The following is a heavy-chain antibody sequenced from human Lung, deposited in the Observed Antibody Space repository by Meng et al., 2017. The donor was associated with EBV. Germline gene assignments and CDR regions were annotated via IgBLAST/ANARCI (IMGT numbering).Heavy chain of an antibody. J-gene: IGHJ4*02. CDR2: MYYSGST. Sequence: PTRVKPSHTSSSPRTLHSVSLINANYWCWFRQHPGKVLEWIWYMYYSGSTYFNPSLKSRVTISVDTSKNQFSLKLSSVTAADTAVYYCGRVNLESSSWYTDYWGQGTLVTAPQ. D-gene: IGHD6-19*01. CDR3: GRVNLESSSWYTDY. CDR1: SVSLINANY. V-gene: IGHV4-31*02.